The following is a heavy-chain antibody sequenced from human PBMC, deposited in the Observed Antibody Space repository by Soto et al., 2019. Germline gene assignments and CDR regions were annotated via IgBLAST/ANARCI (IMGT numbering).Heavy chain of an antibody. D-gene: IGHD3-10*01. CDR1: GFTFSSYS. CDR2: ISSSSSYI. V-gene: IGHV3-21*01. Sequence: GGSLRLSCAASGFTFSSYSMNWVRQAPGKGLEWVSSISSSSSYIYYADSVKGRFTISRDNAKNSLYLQMNSLRAEDTAVYYCARATQLWFGELFTDAFDIWGQGTMVTVSS. J-gene: IGHJ3*02. CDR3: ARATQLWFGELFTDAFDI.